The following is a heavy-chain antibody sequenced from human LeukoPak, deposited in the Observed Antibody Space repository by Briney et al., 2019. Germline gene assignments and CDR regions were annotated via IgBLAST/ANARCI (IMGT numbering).Heavy chain of an antibody. D-gene: IGHD3-22*01. CDR1: GASMSSYY. Sequence: SETLSLTCTVSGASMSSYYWNWIQQPPGKGLEWIGYVFYTGSTNYNPSLKGRVTISIDMSKNQFSLNLSSVTAADTAVYYCAGDDKDAFDIWGQGTMVTVSS. J-gene: IGHJ3*02. CDR2: VFYTGST. V-gene: IGHV4-59*01. CDR3: AGDDKDAFDI.